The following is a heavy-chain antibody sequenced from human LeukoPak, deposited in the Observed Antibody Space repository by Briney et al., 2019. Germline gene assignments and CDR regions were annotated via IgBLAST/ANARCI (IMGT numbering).Heavy chain of an antibody. CDR1: GGSISSYY. D-gene: IGHD3-22*01. V-gene: IGHV4-59*01. Sequence: PSETLSLTCTVSGGSISSYYWSWIRQPAGKGLEWIGYIYYSGSTNYNPSLKSRVTISVDTSKNQFSLKLSSVTAADTAVYYCARVGLHYYDSSGYGAFDIWGQGTMVTVSS. CDR3: ARVGLHYYDSSGYGAFDI. J-gene: IGHJ3*02. CDR2: IYYSGST.